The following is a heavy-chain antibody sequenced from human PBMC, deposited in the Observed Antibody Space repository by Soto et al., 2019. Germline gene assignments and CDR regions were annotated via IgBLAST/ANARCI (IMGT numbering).Heavy chain of an antibody. CDR2: ISDDGDKR. V-gene: IGHV3-30*18. Sequence: PGGSRRLSCVGSGFTFSNYVMHWVRQPPGKGLEWVALISDDGDKRYYADSVRGRLIISRDNSKDTLYLQMNSLGPDDTAVYFCAKARVRIVGANSFDYWGQGTPVTVSS. J-gene: IGHJ4*02. CDR3: AKARVRIVGANSFDY. D-gene: IGHD1-26*01. CDR1: GFTFSNYV.